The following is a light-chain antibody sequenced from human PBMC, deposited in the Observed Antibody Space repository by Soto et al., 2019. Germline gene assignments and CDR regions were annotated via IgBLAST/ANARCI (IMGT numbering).Light chain of an antibody. CDR1: QTVSSW. Sequence: EIQLIQYTSILSGTVGDRVKRSFRASQTVSSWLAWYQQKPGKAPKLLIYKASTLKSGVPSRFGGSESGTDFTLTISSLQPDDFATYYCQHYNSYSEASGQGVKVDI. V-gene: IGKV1-5*03. CDR2: KAS. J-gene: IGKJ1*01. CDR3: QHYNSYSEA.